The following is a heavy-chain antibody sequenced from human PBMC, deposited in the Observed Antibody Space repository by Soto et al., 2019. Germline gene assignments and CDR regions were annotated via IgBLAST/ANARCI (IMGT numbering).Heavy chain of an antibody. CDR3: ARDRGGTYSLDY. CDR1: GGSLTGYY. J-gene: IGHJ4*02. D-gene: IGHD1-26*01. Sequence: SETLSLTCTVSGGSLTGYYWSWIRQPPGKGLEWIGFIYHSGTTDYNPSLKGRVTFSVDTSKNQFSLQLTSVTAADTAVYYCARDRGGTYSLDYWGQGTLVTAPQ. V-gene: IGHV4-59*01. CDR2: IYHSGTT.